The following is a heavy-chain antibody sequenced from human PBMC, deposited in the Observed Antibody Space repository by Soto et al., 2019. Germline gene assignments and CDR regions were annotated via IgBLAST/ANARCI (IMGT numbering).Heavy chain of an antibody. D-gene: IGHD3-10*01. CDR3: VRQGIGVLHGPVDV. V-gene: IGHV4-59*08. J-gene: IGHJ6*04. CDR1: GDSISSYN. Sequence: QVQLQESGPGLVKPSETLSLTCTVSGDSISSYNLAWIRQPPGKGLEWLGYFRSGGGTSYNPSLKSQVAISSDPSMNQFPLRLSSVTSADTAVYYCVRQGIGVLHGPVDVWGKGPTVAVSS. CDR2: FRSGGGT.